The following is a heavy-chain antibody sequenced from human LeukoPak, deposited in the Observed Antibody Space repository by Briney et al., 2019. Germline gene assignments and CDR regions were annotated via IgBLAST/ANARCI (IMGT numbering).Heavy chain of an antibody. J-gene: IGHJ4*02. Sequence: SETLSLTCTVSGGSISSGDYYWTWIRQPPGKGLEWIGYIYYSGNTYYNPSLKSRVTISIDTSKNQFSLKLSSVTAADTAVYYCARGLHYYDSSGYPEAGFDSWGQGTLFTVSS. CDR2: IYYSGNT. CDR1: GGSISSGDYY. V-gene: IGHV4-30-4*08. CDR3: ARGLHYYDSSGYPEAGFDS. D-gene: IGHD3-22*01.